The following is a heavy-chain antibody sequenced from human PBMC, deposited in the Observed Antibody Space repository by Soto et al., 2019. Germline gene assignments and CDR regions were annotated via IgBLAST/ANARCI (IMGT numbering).Heavy chain of an antibody. V-gene: IGHV4-30-4*01. CDR2: IYYSGST. D-gene: IGHD3-9*01. J-gene: IGHJ6*02. Sequence: SETLSLTCTVSGDSIRSGNHYWSWIRQPPGKGLEWIGYIYYSGSTYYSPSLKSRVTISVDTSKNQFSLKLNSVTAADTAVYYCARVDILTVYGFMDVWGQGTTVTVSS. CDR1: GDSIRSGNHY. CDR3: ARVDILTVYGFMDV.